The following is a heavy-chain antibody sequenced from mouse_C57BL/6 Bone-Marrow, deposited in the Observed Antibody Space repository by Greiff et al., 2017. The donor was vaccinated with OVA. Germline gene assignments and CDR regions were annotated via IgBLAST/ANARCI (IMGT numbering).Heavy chain of an antibody. CDR3: AENARYGSYWYFDV. Sequence: VKLVESGPGLVQPSQSLSITCTVSGFSLTSYGVHWVRQSPGKGLEWLGVIWRGGSTDYNAAFMSRLSITKDNSKSQVFFKMNSLQADDTAIYYCAENARYGSYWYFDVWGTGTTVTVSS. CDR2: IWRGGST. D-gene: IGHD2-1*01. J-gene: IGHJ1*03. V-gene: IGHV2-5*01. CDR1: GFSLTSYG.